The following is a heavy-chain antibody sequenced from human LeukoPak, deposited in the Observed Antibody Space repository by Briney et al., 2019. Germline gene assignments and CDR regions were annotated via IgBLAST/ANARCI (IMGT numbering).Heavy chain of an antibody. CDR2: ISGSGGST. V-gene: IGHV3-23*01. CDR1: GFTFSSYA. D-gene: IGHD3-22*01. J-gene: IGHJ4*02. Sequence: PGGSLRLSCAASGFTFSSYAMSWVRQAPGKGLDWVSAISGSGGSTYYADSLKGRFTISRDNSKNTLYLQMNSLRAEDTAVYYCAKDYTYYYDSIMLGREPDYWGQGTLVTVSS. CDR3: AKDYTYYYDSIMLGREPDY.